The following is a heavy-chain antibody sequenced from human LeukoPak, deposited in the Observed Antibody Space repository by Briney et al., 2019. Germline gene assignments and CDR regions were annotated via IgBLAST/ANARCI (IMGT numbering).Heavy chain of an antibody. V-gene: IGHV3-53*01. D-gene: IGHD3-16*02. CDR1: GFTVSGNY. Sequence: GGSLRLSCVASGFTVSGNYMSWVRQAPGKGLEWVSVIYSGGSTYYADSVKGRFTISRDNSKNTLYLQMNSLRAEDTAVYYCASWSGSYRTPYYYQDVWGTGTTVTVSS. J-gene: IGHJ6*03. CDR3: ASWSGSYRTPYYYQDV. CDR2: IYSGGST.